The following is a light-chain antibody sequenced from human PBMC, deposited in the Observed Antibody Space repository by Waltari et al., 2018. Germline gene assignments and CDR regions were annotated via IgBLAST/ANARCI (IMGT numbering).Light chain of an antibody. Sequence: QSALTQPASVSGSPGQSITLSCTGTSSDVGNYNLFSWYQQHPGRAPKLIIYAVSERPSGVSNRFSGSKSANTASLTVSGLQAEDEADYYCCSYAGRTTWVFGGGTNLTVL. V-gene: IGLV2-23*02. CDR1: SSDVGNYNL. CDR2: AVS. CDR3: CSYAGRTTWV. J-gene: IGLJ3*02.